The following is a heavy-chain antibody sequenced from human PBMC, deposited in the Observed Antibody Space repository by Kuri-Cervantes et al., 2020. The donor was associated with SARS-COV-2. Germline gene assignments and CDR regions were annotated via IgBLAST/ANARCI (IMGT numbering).Heavy chain of an antibody. V-gene: IGHV1-18*01. CDR1: GYAFTNYG. CDR3: ARVLAGYGYYMDV. D-gene: IGHD5-18*01. J-gene: IGHJ6*03. Sequence: ASVKVSCKASGYAFTNYGISWVRQAPGQGLEWMGWISAYNGNTNYAQKLQGRVTMTTDTSTSTAYMELRSLRSDDTAVYYCARVLAGYGYYMDVWGKGTTVTVSS. CDR2: ISAYNGNT.